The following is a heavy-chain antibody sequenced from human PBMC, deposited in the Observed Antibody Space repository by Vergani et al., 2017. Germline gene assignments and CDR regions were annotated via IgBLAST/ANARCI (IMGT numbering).Heavy chain of an antibody. D-gene: IGHD2-2*01. J-gene: IGHJ5*02. V-gene: IGHV4-4*07. Sequence: QVQLQESGPGLVKPSETLSLTCTVSGGSISSYYWSWIRQPAGKGLEWIGRIYTSGSTNYNPSLKSRVTMSVDTSKNQFSLKLSSVTAADTAVYYCAREWDIVVLPAARAWFDPWGQGTLVTVSS. CDR2: IYTSGST. CDR1: GGSISSYY. CDR3: AREWDIVVLPAARAWFDP.